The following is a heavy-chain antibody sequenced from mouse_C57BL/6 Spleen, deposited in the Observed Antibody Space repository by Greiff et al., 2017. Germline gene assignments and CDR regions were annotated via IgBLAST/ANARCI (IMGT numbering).Heavy chain of an antibody. V-gene: IGHV1-18*01. J-gene: IGHJ1*03. Sequence: VQLQQSGPELVKPGASVKIPCKASGYTFTDYNMDWVKQSHGKSLEWIGDINPNNGGTIYNQKFKGKAPLTVAKSSSPAYMELRSLTSEDTAVYYCARGAAGNWYVDVWGTGTTLTVSS. CDR1: GYTFTDYN. CDR3: ARGAAGNWYVDV. D-gene: IGHD6-1*01. CDR2: INPNNGGT.